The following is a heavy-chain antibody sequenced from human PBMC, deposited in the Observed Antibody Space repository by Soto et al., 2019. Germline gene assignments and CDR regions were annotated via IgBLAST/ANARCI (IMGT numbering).Heavy chain of an antibody. D-gene: IGHD3-22*01. CDR1: GFTFSSYA. CDR2: ISGSGGST. V-gene: IGHV3-23*01. Sequence: GGSLRLSCAASGFTFSSYAMSWVRQAPGKGLEWVSAISGSGGSTYYADSVKGRFTISRDNSKNTLYLQMNSLRAEDTAVYYCAKYIVVRGNYYDSSGPTGYFDYWGQGTLVTVSS. CDR3: AKYIVVRGNYYDSSGPTGYFDY. J-gene: IGHJ4*02.